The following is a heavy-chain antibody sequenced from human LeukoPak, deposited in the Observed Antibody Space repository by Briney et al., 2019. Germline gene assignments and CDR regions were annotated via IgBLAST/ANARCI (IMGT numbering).Heavy chain of an antibody. V-gene: IGHV3-23*01. CDR3: AKDFGATADY. Sequence: PGGSLRLSCAAAGFTFSNYVMCWVRQPPGKGLEWVSAISGSGGSTYYADSVKGRFTISRDNSKNTLYLQMNSLRAEDTAVYYCAKDFGATADYWGQGTLVTVSS. CDR1: GFTFSNYV. CDR2: ISGSGGST. J-gene: IGHJ4*02. D-gene: IGHD3-16*01.